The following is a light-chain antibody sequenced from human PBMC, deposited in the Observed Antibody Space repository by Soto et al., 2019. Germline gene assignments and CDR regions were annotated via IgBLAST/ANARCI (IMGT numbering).Light chain of an antibody. V-gene: IGLV2-14*03. J-gene: IGLJ1*01. CDR2: DVT. Sequence: QSALTQPASVSGSPGQSITIPCTGTSSDVGGHNFVSWYQHHPGKAPKLMIYDVTNRPSGVSDRFSGSKSGNTASLTISGLQAEDEADYFCSSYTSLTTFYVFGTGTKLTVL. CDR3: SSYTSLTTFYV. CDR1: SSDVGGHNF.